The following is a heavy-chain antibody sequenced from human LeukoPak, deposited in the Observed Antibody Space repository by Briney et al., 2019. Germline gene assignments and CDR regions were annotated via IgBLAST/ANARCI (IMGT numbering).Heavy chain of an antibody. J-gene: IGHJ3*02. Sequence: SVKVSCKASGGTFSNYAINWVRQAPGQGLEWMGGIIPIFGTTNYAQKFQGRVTITADESTSTAYMELRSLRSDDTAVYYCARVPTVFDAFDIWGQGTMVTVSS. CDR1: GGTFSNYA. D-gene: IGHD4-17*01. V-gene: IGHV1-69*01. CDR2: IIPIFGTT. CDR3: ARVPTVFDAFDI.